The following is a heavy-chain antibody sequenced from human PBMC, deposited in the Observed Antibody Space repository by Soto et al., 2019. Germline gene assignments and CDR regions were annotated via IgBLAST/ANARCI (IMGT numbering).Heavy chain of an antibody. CDR1: GFTFSRYA. CDR3: SIVSNSENYARY. D-gene: IGHD3-16*02. Sequence: EVQLLESGGGLVQAGGSLRLSCVASGFTFSRYALTWVRQAPGKGLEWVSSISGSGGTTYYADSVKGRLTMSRDNSKRALYLQMNSLRVEDTDVYYWSIVSNSENYARYWGQATLDTATS. V-gene: IGHV3-23*01. J-gene: IGHJ4*02. CDR2: ISGSGGTT.